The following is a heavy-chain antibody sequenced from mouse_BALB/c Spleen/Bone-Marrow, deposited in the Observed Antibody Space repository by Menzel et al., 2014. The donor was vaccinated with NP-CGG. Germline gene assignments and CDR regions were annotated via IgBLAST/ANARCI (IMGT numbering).Heavy chain of an antibody. Sequence: QVQLKESGAELVRPGASVKLSCKASGYTFTNYWMNWVKQRPGRGLEWIGMIDPSDSETHYNQMFKDKATSTVDKSSSTAYMQLSSLTSEDSAVCYCTRRDDGYPYWGQGTTLTVSS. CDR2: IDPSDSET. V-gene: IGHV1-61*01. D-gene: IGHD2-3*01. CDR3: TRRDDGYPY. CDR1: GYTFTNYW. J-gene: IGHJ2*01.